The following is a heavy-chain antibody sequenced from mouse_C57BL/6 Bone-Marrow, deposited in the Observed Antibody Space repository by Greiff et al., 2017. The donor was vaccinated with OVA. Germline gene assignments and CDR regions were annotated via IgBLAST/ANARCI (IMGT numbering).Heavy chain of an antibody. CDR3: ARGELRYRCYYFDY. CDR2: IDPSDGGT. Sequence: VQLQQPGAELVRPGSSVKLSCKASGYTFTSYWMHWVKQRPIQGLEWIGNIDPSDGGTHYNQKFKDKATLTVDKSSSTAYMQLSSLTSDDSAFYYCARGELRYRCYYFDYWGQGTTLTVSS. D-gene: IGHD1-1*01. CDR1: GYTFTSYW. V-gene: IGHV1-52*01. J-gene: IGHJ2*01.